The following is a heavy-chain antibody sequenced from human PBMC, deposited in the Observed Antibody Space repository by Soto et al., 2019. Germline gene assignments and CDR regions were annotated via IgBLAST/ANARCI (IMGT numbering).Heavy chain of an antibody. CDR1: GGSISNSNW. CDR2: IYHSGST. CDR3: ARSSGSSWPRVWFDP. V-gene: IGHV4-4*02. J-gene: IGHJ5*02. D-gene: IGHD6-13*01. Sequence: SETLSLTCAVSGGSISNSNWWSWVRQPPGKGLEWIGEIYHSGSTNYNPSLKSRVTISVDKSKNQFSLKLSSVTAADTAVYYCARSSGSSWPRVWFDPWGQGTLVTVSS.